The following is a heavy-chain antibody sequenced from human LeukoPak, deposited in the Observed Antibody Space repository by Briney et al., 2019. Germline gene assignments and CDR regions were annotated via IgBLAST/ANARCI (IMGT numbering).Heavy chain of an antibody. Sequence: SETLSLTCTVSGYSISRDYYWGWIRQPPGEGLEWIGSIYHSGDTHYSPSLRSRVTISVDTSKNQFSLKLRSVTAADTAVYYCARDAYYYGSWTSYKVRSFDFWGQGTLVTVSS. J-gene: IGHJ4*02. CDR3: ARDAYYYGSWTSYKVRSFDF. V-gene: IGHV4-38-2*02. CDR1: GYSISRDYY. CDR2: IYHSGDT. D-gene: IGHD3-10*01.